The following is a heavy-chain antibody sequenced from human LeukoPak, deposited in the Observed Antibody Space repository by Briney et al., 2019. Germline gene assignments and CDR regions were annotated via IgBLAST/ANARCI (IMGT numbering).Heavy chain of an antibody. D-gene: IGHD3-10*01. CDR2: IYYSGST. CDR3: ARGGEYYYGSGGFFDY. V-gene: IGHV4-59*08. CDR1: GGSISSYY. Sequence: SETLSLTCTVSGGSISSYYWSWIRQPPGKGLEWIGYIYYSGSTNYNPSLKSRVTISVDTSKNQFSLKLSSVTAADTAVYYCARGGEYYYGSGGFFDYWGQGTLVTVSS. J-gene: IGHJ4*02.